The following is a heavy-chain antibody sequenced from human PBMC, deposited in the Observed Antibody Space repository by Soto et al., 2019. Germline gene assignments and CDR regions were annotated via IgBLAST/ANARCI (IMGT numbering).Heavy chain of an antibody. J-gene: IGHJ2*01. V-gene: IGHV4-30-4*01. D-gene: IGHD3-22*01. CDR1: RGSINSGDYY. CDR3: ASFYFSRGYYYRWYF. Sequence: WQTPSLTCTVSRGSINSGDYYWSWIRQPPGKCLERIGHFYYRGRTNYNPSLKSRVTKSVDTSRNQFALKLSTLGPGHSAGYYCASFYFSRGYYYRWYF. CDR2: FYYRGRT.